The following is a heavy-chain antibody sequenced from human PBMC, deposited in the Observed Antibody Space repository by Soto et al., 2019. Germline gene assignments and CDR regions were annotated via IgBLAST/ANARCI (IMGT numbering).Heavy chain of an antibody. CDR1: GYTFTSYD. J-gene: IGHJ5*02. CDR3: ASAHYDFWRGPPGFGP. D-gene: IGHD3-3*01. V-gene: IGHV1-8*01. CDR2: MNPNSGNT. Sequence: ASVKVSCKASGYTFTSYDINWVLQATGQGLEWMGWMNPNSGNTGYAQKFQGRVTMTRNTSISTAYMELSSLRSEDTAVYYCASAHYDFWRGPPGFGPWGQVNLVTVAS.